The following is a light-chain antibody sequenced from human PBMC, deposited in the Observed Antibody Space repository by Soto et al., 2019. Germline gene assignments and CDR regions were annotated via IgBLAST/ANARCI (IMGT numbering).Light chain of an antibody. CDR2: DAS. Sequence: IVLTHSPGTLSFSPWERSTLSFRASQSVSSYLAWYQQKPGQAPRLLIYDASNTATGIPARFSGSGSGTDFTLTISSLEPEDFAVYYCQQRSNWTLTFGGGTKVDIK. CDR3: QQRSNWTLT. CDR1: QSVSSY. J-gene: IGKJ4*01. V-gene: IGKV3-11*01.